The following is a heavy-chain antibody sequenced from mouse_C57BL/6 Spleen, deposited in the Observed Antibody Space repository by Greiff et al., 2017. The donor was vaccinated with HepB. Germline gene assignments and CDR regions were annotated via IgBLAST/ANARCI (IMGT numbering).Heavy chain of an antibody. J-gene: IGHJ1*03. D-gene: IGHD1-1*01. CDR3: ARRGSYWYFDV. V-gene: IGHV1-82*01. CDR1: GYAFSSSW. CDR2: IYPGDGDT. Sequence: VQLQQSGPELVKPGASVKISCKASGYAFSSSWMNWVKQRPGKGLEWIGRIYPGDGDTNYNGKFKGKATLTADKSSSTAYMQLSSLTSEDSAVYCCARRGSYWYFDVWGTGTTVTVSS.